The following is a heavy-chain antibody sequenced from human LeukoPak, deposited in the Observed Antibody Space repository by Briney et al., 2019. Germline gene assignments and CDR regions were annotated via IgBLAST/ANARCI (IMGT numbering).Heavy chain of an antibody. CDR1: GYTFTGYY. Sequence: ASVKVSCKASGYTFTGYYVHWVRQAPGQGLEWLGWINPNSGGANYAQKFQGRVTMTRDTSISTAYMDLSRLRSDDTAVYYCARDQLDRSVVDGVVAASTRYYAMDVWGQGTTVTVSS. CDR3: ARDQLDRSVVDGVVAASTRYYAMDV. V-gene: IGHV1-2*02. D-gene: IGHD3/OR15-3a*01. CDR2: INPNSGGA. J-gene: IGHJ6*02.